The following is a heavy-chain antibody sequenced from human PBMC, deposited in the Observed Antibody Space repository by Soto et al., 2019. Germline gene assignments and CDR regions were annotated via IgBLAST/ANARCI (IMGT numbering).Heavy chain of an antibody. D-gene: IGHD3-9*01. CDR2: ISAYNGNT. Sequence: GASVKVSCKASGYTFTSYGISWVRQAPGQGLEWMGWISAYNGNTNYAQKLQGRVTMTTDTSTSTAYMELRSLRSDDTAVYYCARDLSYDTLTGPANNWLDPWGQGTLVTVSS. J-gene: IGHJ5*02. V-gene: IGHV1-18*01. CDR1: GYTFTSYG. CDR3: ARDLSYDTLTGPANNWLDP.